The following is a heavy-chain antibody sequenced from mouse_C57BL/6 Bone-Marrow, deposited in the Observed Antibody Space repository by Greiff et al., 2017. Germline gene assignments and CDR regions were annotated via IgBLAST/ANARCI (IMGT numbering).Heavy chain of an antibody. D-gene: IGHD2-3*01. CDR3: ASVSYYGYYDWFAY. CDR1: GYTFTSYT. V-gene: IGHV1-4*01. CDR2: INPSSGYT. Sequence: QVQLQQSGAELARPGASVKMSCKASGYTFTSYTMHWVKQRPGQGLEWIGYINPSSGYTKYNQKFKDKATLTADKSSSTAYMQLSSLTSEDSAVYYCASVSYYGYYDWFAYWGQGTLVTVSA. J-gene: IGHJ3*01.